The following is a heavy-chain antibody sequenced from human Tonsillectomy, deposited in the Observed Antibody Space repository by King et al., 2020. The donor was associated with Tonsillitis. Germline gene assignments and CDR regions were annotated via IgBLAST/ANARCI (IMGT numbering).Heavy chain of an antibody. J-gene: IGHJ6*03. CDR1: GYSFSTYW. CDR2: THPGDPDT. CDR3: ARLEGGSPYYYYYMDV. V-gene: IGHV5-51*03. D-gene: IGHD3-16*01. Sequence: QLVQSGAEVKKPGDSLKISCRGTGYSFSTYWIGWVRQMPGKGLELMGITHPGDPDTRYSPSFQGQVTISADKSIDTAYMQWSSLKASDTAIYYCARLEGGSPYYYYYMDVWGKGTTVTVSS.